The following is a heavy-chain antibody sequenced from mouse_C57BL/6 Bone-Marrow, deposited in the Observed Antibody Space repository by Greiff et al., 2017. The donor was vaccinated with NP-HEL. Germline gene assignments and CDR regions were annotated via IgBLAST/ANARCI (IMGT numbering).Heavy chain of an antibody. J-gene: IGHJ1*03. D-gene: IGHD1-1*01. V-gene: IGHV2-2*01. CDR3: ARIPSYYYGRDV. CDR1: GFSLTSYG. Sequence: QVHVKQSGPGLVQPSQSLSITCTVSGFSLTSYGVHWVRQSPGKGLEWLGVIWSGGSTDYNAAFISRLSISKDNSKSQVFFKMNSLQADDTAIYYCARIPSYYYGRDVWGTGTTVTVSS. CDR2: IWSGGST.